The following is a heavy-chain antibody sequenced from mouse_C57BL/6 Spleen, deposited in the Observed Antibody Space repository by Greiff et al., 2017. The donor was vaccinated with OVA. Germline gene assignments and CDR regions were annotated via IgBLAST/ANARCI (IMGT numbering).Heavy chain of an antibody. CDR2: IYPGRGST. CDR3: ARELGYYYAMDY. J-gene: IGHJ4*01. CDR1: GYTFTSYW. V-gene: IGHV1-55*01. D-gene: IGHD4-1*01. Sequence: VKLMESGAELVKPGASVKMSCKASGYTFTSYWITWVKQRPGQGLEWIGDIYPGRGSTKYNEKFKSKAPLTVDTSSSTAYMQLSSLTSYDSAVYYCARELGYYYAMDYWGQGPSVTVSS.